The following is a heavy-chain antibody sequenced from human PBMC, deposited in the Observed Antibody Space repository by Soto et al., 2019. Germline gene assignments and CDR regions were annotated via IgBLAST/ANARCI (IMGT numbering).Heavy chain of an antibody. CDR2: IYYSGST. CDR1: GGSISSGGYY. CDR3: ARSYSGYDYVYYYYGMDV. Sequence: TSETLSLTCTVSGGSISSGGYYWSWIRQHPGKGLEWIGYIYYSGSTYYNPSLKSRVTISVDTSKNQFSLKLSSVTAADTAVYYCARSYSGYDYVYYYYGMDVWGQGTTVTVSS. D-gene: IGHD5-12*01. J-gene: IGHJ6*02. V-gene: IGHV4-31*03.